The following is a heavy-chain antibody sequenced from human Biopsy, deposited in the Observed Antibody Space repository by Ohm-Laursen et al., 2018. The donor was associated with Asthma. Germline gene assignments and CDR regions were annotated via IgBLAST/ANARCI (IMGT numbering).Heavy chain of an antibody. CDR2: MYYSGSP. V-gene: IGHV4-39*01. J-gene: IGHJ4*02. D-gene: IGHD3-22*01. CDR1: GGSITSSSYY. CDR3: VRHQYSSSWSTFDY. Sequence: SDTLSLTCIVSGGSITSSSYYWGWIRQPPGKGMEWIGSMYYSGSPYYHPSLKSRATISVDTSKNQLSLKMSSVTAADTAVYFCVRHQYSSSWSTFDYWGQGALVTVSS.